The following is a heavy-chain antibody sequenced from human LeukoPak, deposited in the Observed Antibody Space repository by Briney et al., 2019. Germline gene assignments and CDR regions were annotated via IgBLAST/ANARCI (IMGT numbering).Heavy chain of an antibody. CDR1: GFTFSNYG. Sequence: GGSLRLSCAASGFTFSNYGMNWVRQAPGKGLEWVSAISGSGGSTYYADSVKGRFTISRDNSKNTLYLQMNSLRAEDTAVYYCARRAGAYSHPYDYWGQGTLVTVSS. CDR3: ARRAGAYSHPYDY. CDR2: ISGSGGST. D-gene: IGHD4/OR15-4a*01. J-gene: IGHJ4*02. V-gene: IGHV3-23*01.